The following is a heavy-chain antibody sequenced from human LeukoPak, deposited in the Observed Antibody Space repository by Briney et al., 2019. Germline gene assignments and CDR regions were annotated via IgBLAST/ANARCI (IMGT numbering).Heavy chain of an antibody. CDR2: INPKSGGT. CDR3: ARDGGIAVAGRFDY. Sequence: ASVKVSCKVSGYTLTELSMHWVRQAPGQGLEWMGWINPKSGGTNYAQKFQGRVTMTRDTSISTAHMELSRLRSDDTAVYYCARDGGIAVAGRFDYWGQGILVTVSS. D-gene: IGHD6-13*01. J-gene: IGHJ4*02. V-gene: IGHV1-2*02. CDR1: GYTLTELS.